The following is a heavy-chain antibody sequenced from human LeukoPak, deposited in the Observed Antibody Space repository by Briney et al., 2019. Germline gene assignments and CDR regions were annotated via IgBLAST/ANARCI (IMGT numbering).Heavy chain of an antibody. CDR2: ISGSGDTT. CDR1: GSTFNIYA. Sequence: GGSLRLSCAASGSTFNIYAMTWVRQAPGKGLEWVSGISGSGDTTYYADSVKGRFTISRDNSKNTLYVQMHSLRAEDTAIYYCAKVYATGTTLVVRNQYLDCWGQGTLVTVSS. V-gene: IGHV3-23*01. CDR3: AKVYATGTTLVVRNQYLDC. D-gene: IGHD1-1*01. J-gene: IGHJ4*02.